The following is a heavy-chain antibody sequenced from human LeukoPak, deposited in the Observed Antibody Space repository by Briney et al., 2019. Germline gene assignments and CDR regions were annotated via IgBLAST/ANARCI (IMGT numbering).Heavy chain of an antibody. J-gene: IGHJ4*02. Sequence: GGSLRLSCAASGFTFSSYGMHWVRQAPGKGLEWVAVIWYDGSNKYYADSVKGRFTISRDNSKNTLYLQMNSLRAEDTAVYYCARDLTDYGDYDDAFDYWAREPWSPSPQ. V-gene: IGHV3-33*01. D-gene: IGHD4-17*01. CDR3: ARDLTDYGDYDDAFDY. CDR2: IWYDGSNK. CDR1: GFTFSSYG.